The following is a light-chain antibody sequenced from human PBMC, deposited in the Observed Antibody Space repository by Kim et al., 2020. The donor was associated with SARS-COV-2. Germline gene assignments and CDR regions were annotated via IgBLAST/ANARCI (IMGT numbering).Light chain of an antibody. CDR1: QDIANS. V-gene: IGKV1-27*01. CDR3: QKYNSAPLT. CDR2: GAS. Sequence: ASVGDRVTITCRASQDIANSLAWYQQKPGTVPKVLIYGASTLQSGVPSRFSGSGSGTEFTLTIGSLQTEDVATYYCQKYNSAPLTFGPGTKVDIK. J-gene: IGKJ1*01.